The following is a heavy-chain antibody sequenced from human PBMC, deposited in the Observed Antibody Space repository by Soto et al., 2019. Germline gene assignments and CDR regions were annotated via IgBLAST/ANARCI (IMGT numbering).Heavy chain of an antibody. V-gene: IGHV1-3*01. D-gene: IGHD2-2*01. Sequence: ASVKVSCKASGYTSTNYAMHWVRQAPGQRLEWMGWINAGNGNTKYSQKFQGRVTITRDTSASTAYMELSSLRSEDTAVYYCTRVVVASEGFDPWGQGTLVTVSS. J-gene: IGHJ5*02. CDR2: INAGNGNT. CDR3: TRVVVASEGFDP. CDR1: GYTSTNYA.